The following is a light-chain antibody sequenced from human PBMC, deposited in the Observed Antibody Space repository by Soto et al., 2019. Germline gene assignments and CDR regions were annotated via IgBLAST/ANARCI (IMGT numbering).Light chain of an antibody. V-gene: IGLV2-14*01. Sequence: QSALAQPASVSGSPGQSITISCSGTSSDIGYYDYVSWYQQHPGKAPKLVLYEVSNRPSGISNRFSGSKSGNTASLTISGLQAEDEGDYYCSSYRRNSAVVFGGGTKVTVL. CDR2: EVS. CDR1: SSDIGYYDY. CDR3: SSYRRNSAVV. J-gene: IGLJ3*02.